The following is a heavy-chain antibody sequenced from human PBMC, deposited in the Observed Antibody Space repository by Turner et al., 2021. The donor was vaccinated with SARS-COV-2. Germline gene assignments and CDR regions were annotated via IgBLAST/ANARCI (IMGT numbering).Heavy chain of an antibody. V-gene: IGHV3-48*01. J-gene: IGHJ4*02. D-gene: IGHD3-3*01. CDR3: AREHYDFWSGYFY. CDR2: ISGTTTTI. Sequence: EVQLVESGGGLVQPGGSLRLSCAASGFSPSTYSMSWVRQAPGKGPEWVSYISGTTTTIYYADSVKGRFTISRDNAKNSLYLQMNNLRAEDTAMYYCAREHYDFWSGYFYWGQGTLVTVSS. CDR1: GFSPSTYS.